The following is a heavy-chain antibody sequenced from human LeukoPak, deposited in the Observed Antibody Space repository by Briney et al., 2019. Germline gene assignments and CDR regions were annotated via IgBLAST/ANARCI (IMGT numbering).Heavy chain of an antibody. V-gene: IGHV1-69*13. CDR3: ARDRISGYDSYYFDY. Sequence: GASVKVSCKASGGTFSSYAISWVRQAPGQGLEWMGGIIPIFGTANYAQKFQGRVTITADESTSTAYMELSSLRSEDTAVYYCARDRISGYDSYYFDYWGQGTLVTVSS. J-gene: IGHJ4*02. D-gene: IGHD5-12*01. CDR1: GGTFSSYA. CDR2: IIPIFGTA.